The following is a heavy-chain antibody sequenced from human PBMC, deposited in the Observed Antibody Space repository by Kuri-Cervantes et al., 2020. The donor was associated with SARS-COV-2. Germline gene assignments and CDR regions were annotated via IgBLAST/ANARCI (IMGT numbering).Heavy chain of an antibody. J-gene: IGHJ4*02. Sequence: SVKVSCKASGGTFSSYAISWVRQAPGQGLEWMGGIIPMFGTADYAQKFQGRVTITADESTSTAYMELSSLRSEDTAVYYCARDQRYCSSTSCYPQQFDYWGQGTLVTVSS. CDR3: ARDQRYCSSTSCYPQQFDY. V-gene: IGHV1-69*13. CDR1: GGTFSSYA. D-gene: IGHD2-2*01. CDR2: IIPMFGTA.